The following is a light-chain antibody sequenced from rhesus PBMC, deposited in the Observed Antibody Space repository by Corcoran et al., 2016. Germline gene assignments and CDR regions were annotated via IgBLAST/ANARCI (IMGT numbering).Light chain of an antibody. CDR2: RAS. Sequence: DIQMTQSPSSLSAFVGDRVTITCRASENVTNYLNWYHQKPGKAREFLIYRASTLQTGVPSRFTGSGYGTEFFLTIISLQPEDVGTYYCQHGYGTPFTFGPGTKLDIK. CDR3: QHGYGTPFT. V-gene: IGKV1-74*01. J-gene: IGKJ3*01. CDR1: ENVTNY.